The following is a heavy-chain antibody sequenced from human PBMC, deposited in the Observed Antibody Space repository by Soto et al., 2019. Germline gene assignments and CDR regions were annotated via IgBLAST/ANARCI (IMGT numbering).Heavy chain of an antibody. D-gene: IGHD6-13*01. CDR2: ISTDNGNT. Sequence: ASVKVSCKASGYTFTNFGISWVRQAPGQGLEWMGWISTDNGNTHSTRKLQGRVIMTTDTSTSTAYMEVKSLRSDDTAMYFCAGDEGGEAAAGISNGPHGMDVWGQGTTVTVSS. J-gene: IGHJ6*02. CDR3: AGDEGGEAAAGISNGPHGMDV. CDR1: GYTFTNFG. V-gene: IGHV1-18*01.